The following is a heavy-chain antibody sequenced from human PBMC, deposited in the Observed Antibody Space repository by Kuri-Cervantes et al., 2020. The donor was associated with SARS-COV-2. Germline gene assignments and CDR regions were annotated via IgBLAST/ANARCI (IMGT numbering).Heavy chain of an antibody. D-gene: IGHD5-24*01. CDR1: GGSFSGYY. V-gene: IGHV4-34*01. CDR2: INHSGST. CDR3: ASVEMATIEGRGYYGMDV. J-gene: IGHJ6*02. Sequence: SETLSLTCAVYGGSFSGYYWSWIRQPPGKGPEWIGEINHSGSTNYNPSLKSRVTVSVDASKNQFSLKLSSVTAADTAVYYCASVEMATIEGRGYYGMDVWGQGTTVTVSS.